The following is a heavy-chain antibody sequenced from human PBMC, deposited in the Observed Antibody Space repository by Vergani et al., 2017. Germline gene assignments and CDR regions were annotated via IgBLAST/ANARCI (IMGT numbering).Heavy chain of an antibody. V-gene: IGHV4-34*01. CDR1: GGSFSGYY. D-gene: IGHD6-13*01. J-gene: IGHJ6*02. Sequence: QVQLQQWGAGLLKPSETLSLTCAVYGGSFSGYYWSWIRQPPGKGLEWIGEINHSGSTNYNPSLKSRVTISVDTSKNQFSLKLSSVTAADTAVYYCARDRAAAGTGYYYGMDVWGQGTTVTVSS. CDR3: ARDRAAAGTGYYYGMDV. CDR2: INHSGST.